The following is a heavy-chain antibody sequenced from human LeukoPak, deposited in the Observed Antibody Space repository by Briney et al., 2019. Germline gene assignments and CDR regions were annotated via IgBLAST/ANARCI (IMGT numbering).Heavy chain of an antibody. J-gene: IGHJ5*02. D-gene: IGHD3-10*01. CDR1: GGTFSSYA. CDR3: ARDLATMVRGVIFWFDP. Sequence: VPSVNVSCKAYGGTFSSYATSWVRQAPGHGLEWVGRILPILGIANYAQTFQGTVTITADKSTSTAYMELSSLRSEDTAVYYCARDLATMVRGVIFWFDPWGQGTLVTVSS. V-gene: IGHV1-69*04. CDR2: ILPILGIA.